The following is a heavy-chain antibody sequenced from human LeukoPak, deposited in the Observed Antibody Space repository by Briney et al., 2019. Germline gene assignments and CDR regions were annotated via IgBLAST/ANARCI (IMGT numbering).Heavy chain of an antibody. CDR3: ARALGDI. CDR2: INGVGSST. CDR1: GFTFSTYW. J-gene: IGHJ4*02. V-gene: IGHV3-74*01. Sequence: EGSLRLPCAASGFTFSTYWMPWVRQAPGQGLVWVSRINGVGSSTSYGASVKGRFTISRDNAKNTLHLQLRGLRVVDSAVYYCARALGDIRGQGTHLTVSS.